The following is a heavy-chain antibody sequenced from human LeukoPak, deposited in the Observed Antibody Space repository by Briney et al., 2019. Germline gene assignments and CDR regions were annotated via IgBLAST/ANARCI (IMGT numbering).Heavy chain of an antibody. CDR3: ARGGVGSSWYLFDYCYMDV. D-gene: IGHD6-13*01. J-gene: IGHJ6*03. CDR1: GFTVSSNY. V-gene: IGHV3-66*02. CDR2: IYSGGST. Sequence: GGSLRLSCAASGFTVSSNYMSWVRQAPGKGLNWVSVIYSGGSTYYADSVKGRFTISRDNSKNTLYLQMNSLRAEDTAVYYCARGGVGSSWYLFDYCYMDVWGKGTTVTVSS.